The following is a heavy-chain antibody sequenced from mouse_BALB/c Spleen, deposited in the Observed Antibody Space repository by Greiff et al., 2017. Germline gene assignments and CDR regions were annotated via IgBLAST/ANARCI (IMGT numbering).Heavy chain of an antibody. CDR3: ARESRATWFAY. J-gene: IGHJ3*01. D-gene: IGHD3-1*01. Sequence: EVHLVESGGGLVQPGGSRKLSCAASGFTFSSFGMHWVRQAPEKGLEWVAYISSGSSTIYYADTVKGRFTISRDNPKNTLFLQMTSLRSEDTAMYYCARESRATWFAYWGQGTLVTVSA. V-gene: IGHV5-17*02. CDR2: ISSGSSTI. CDR1: GFTFSSFG.